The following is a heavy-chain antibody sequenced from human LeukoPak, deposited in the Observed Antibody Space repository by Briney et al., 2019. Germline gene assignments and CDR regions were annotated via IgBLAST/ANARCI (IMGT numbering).Heavy chain of an antibody. CDR3: AKVPVFSLTISEVVTDDAFGI. J-gene: IGHJ3*02. Sequence: GGSLRLSCAASGFIFSSYAMSWVRQAPGKGLEWVSAISGSGGSTYYADSVKGRFTISRDNSKNTLYLQMNSLRAEDTAVYYCAKVPVFSLTISEVVTDDAFGIWGRGTIVTVSS. V-gene: IGHV3-23*01. D-gene: IGHD3-3*01. CDR2: ISGSGGST. CDR1: GFIFSSYA.